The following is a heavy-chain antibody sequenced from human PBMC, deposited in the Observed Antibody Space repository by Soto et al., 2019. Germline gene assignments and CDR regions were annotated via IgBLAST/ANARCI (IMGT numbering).Heavy chain of an antibody. CDR2: IWYDGSNK. CDR3: ARDLYDILTKRGCYFDY. Sequence: LRLSCAASGFTFSSYGMHWVRQAPGKGLEWVAVIWYDGSNKYYADSVKGRFTISRDNSKNTLYLQMNSLRAEDTAVYYCARDLYDILTKRGCYFDYWGQGTLVTVSS. D-gene: IGHD3-9*01. J-gene: IGHJ4*02. CDR1: GFTFSSYG. V-gene: IGHV3-33*01.